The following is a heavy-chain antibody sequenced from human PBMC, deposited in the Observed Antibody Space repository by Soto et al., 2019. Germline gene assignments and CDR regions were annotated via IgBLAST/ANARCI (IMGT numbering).Heavy chain of an antibody. CDR2: ISYDGDYQ. CDR1: GFTFSSYG. J-gene: IGHJ4*02. D-gene: IGHD6-13*01. V-gene: IGHV3-30*18. Sequence: QVQLVESGGGVVQPGRSLRLSCAASGFTFSSYGKHWVRQAPGKGLEWVAVISYDGDYQYYADSVKGRFTISRDNSKNTLYLQMNTLRPGDTAVYFCAKSRGGSSWYEGDSWGQGTLVTVSS. CDR3: AKSRGGSSWYEGDS.